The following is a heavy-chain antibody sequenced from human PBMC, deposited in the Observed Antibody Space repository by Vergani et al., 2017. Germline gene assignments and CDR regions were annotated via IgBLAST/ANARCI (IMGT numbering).Heavy chain of an antibody. CDR1: GGSISSYC. Sequence: QVQLQESGPGLVQPSQTLSLTCTVSGGSISSYCWSWIRQPPGKGLDWLGYIYYSGSTNYNPSLKSRVTIAVDTSKNQFSLKLSSVTAADTAVYYCARVKDYYDSSGYYSGPDAFDFWGQGTMVTVSS. V-gene: IGHV4-59*01. J-gene: IGHJ3*01. CDR3: ARVKDYYDSSGYYSGPDAFDF. D-gene: IGHD3-22*01. CDR2: IYYSGST.